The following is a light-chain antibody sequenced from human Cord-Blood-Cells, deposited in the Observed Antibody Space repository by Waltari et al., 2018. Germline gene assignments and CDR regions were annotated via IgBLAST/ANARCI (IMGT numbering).Light chain of an antibody. J-gene: IGLJ3*02. V-gene: IGLV2-14*03. CDR2: YVS. Sequence: QSALTQPASVSGSPGQSIPISSTGTSSDVGGYNSVSWYQQHPGKAPKLMIYYVSNRPSGVSKRFSGSKAGNTASLTISGLQAEDEADYYCSSYTSSSTLVFGGGTKLTVL. CDR3: SSYTSSSTLV. CDR1: SSDVGGYNS.